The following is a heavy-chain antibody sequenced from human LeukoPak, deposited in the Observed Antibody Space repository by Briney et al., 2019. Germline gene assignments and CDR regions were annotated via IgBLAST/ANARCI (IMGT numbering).Heavy chain of an antibody. V-gene: IGHV4-59*12. J-gene: IGHJ3*02. CDR2: IYYSGST. CDR1: GGSISRYY. D-gene: IGHD3-22*01. Sequence: SETLSLTCTVSGGSISRYYWSWIRQPPGKGLEWIGYIYYSGSTYYNPSLKSRVTISVDTSKNQFSLKLSSVTAADTAVYYCARVSYDSSGYFQSDAFDIWGQGTMVTVSS. CDR3: ARVSYDSSGYFQSDAFDI.